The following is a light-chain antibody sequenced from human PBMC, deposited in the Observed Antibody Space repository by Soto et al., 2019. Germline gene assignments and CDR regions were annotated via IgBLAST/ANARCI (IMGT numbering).Light chain of an antibody. CDR1: QSVASTY. CDR3: QQYAGSPT. J-gene: IGKJ5*01. V-gene: IGKV3-20*01. CDR2: GAS. Sequence: EIVLTQSPGPLSLSPGERATLSCWASQSVASTYLGGYQQKPGQAPRLLIYGASSRATGIPDRFSGSGSGTDFTLTISRLEPEDFALYYCQQYAGSPTFRRGTRLEIK.